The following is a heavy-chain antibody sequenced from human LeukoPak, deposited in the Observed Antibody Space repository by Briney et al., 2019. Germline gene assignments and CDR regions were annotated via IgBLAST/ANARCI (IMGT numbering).Heavy chain of an antibody. D-gene: IGHD1-26*01. CDR3: ARGPGANVPQVGKNWFEP. J-gene: IGHJ5*02. CDR1: IDSFSNYH. CDR2: VNEVGGT. Sequence: SETLSLTCAVYIDSFSNYHWNWIRQTPSKGLEWIGEVNEVGGTNISPSLRNRVILSVDTSMNQFFLQLISVTVADTAVYYFARGPGANVPQVGKNWFEPWGQGTRVTVSS. V-gene: IGHV4-34*01.